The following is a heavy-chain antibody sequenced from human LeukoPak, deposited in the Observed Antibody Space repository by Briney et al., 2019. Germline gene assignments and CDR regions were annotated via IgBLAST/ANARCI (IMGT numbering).Heavy chain of an antibody. V-gene: IGHV4-4*09. CDR3: ARLTGGGSYWGYFDY. CDR1: GASIPSSYY. J-gene: IGHJ4*02. D-gene: IGHD1-26*01. Sequence: SETLSLTCTVSGASIPSSYYWSWIRQPPGKGLGCIGYISASGNTNYNPSLKSRVTISVDTSKSQFSLNLSSVTAADTAIYYCARLTGGGSYWGYFDYWGQGNLVTVSS. CDR2: ISASGNT.